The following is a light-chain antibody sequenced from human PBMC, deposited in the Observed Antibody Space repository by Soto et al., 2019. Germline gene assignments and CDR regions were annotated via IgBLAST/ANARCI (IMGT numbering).Light chain of an antibody. CDR2: AGT. J-gene: IGKJ4*01. V-gene: IGKV1-9*01. Sequence: IQLTQSPSSLSASVGDRVTITCRASQDINSYLAWYQQKPGKAPNLLIYAGTSLQSGVPSRFSGSGSGTEFTLTISSPQPEDFSTYYCQQLHVYPSTFGGGTRWIS. CDR3: QQLHVYPST. CDR1: QDINSY.